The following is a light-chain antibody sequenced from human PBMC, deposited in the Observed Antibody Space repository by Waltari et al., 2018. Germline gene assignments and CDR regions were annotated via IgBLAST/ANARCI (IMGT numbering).Light chain of an antibody. CDR3: CSYAGNYAWV. Sequence: QSALTQPRSVSGSTGQSDTISCTGTSREVCAYNFVHWYQQHPGKAPKLIIYDVSQRPSGVPDRFSGSKSGNTASLTISGLQAEDEADYYCCSYAGNYAWVFGGGTKLTVL. CDR2: DVS. J-gene: IGLJ3*02. V-gene: IGLV2-11*01. CDR1: SREVCAYNF.